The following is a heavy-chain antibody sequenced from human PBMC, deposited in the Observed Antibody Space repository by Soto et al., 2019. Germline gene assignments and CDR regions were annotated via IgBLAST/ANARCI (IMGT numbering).Heavy chain of an antibody. V-gene: IGHV3-21*06. D-gene: IGHD3-22*01. CDR3: AGGIFDYYDSSGYYAY. CDR1: GFTFSSNS. CDR2: ITTSSSFI. Sequence: EAQLVESGGGLVKPGGSLRLSCAASGFTFSSNSMNWVRQAPGKGLECVSSITTSSSFIYYADSVKGRFTISRDNAKNSLYLQMNSLRAEDTAVYYCAGGIFDYYDSSGYYAYWGQGTLVTVSS. J-gene: IGHJ4*02.